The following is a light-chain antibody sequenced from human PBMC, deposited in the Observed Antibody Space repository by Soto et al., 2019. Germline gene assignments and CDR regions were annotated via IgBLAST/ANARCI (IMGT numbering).Light chain of an antibody. CDR2: GAS. V-gene: IGKV3-20*01. CDR1: QSVGSGY. Sequence: EIVLTQSPGTLSLSPGERATLSCRASQSVGSGYLAWYQQKPGQAPRLLIYGASNRATGIPDRFSGSGSGTDFSLTIRRLDPEDFAMYYCLLYFSPDRYTFGPGTKVQIK. CDR3: LLYFSPDRYT. J-gene: IGKJ2*01.